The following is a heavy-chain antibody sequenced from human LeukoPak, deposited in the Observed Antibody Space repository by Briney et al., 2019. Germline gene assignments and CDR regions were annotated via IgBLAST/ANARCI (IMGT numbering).Heavy chain of an antibody. CDR1: GGSMSRYY. J-gene: IGHJ3*02. CDR2: IYHSGST. D-gene: IGHD6-13*01. Sequence: SETLSLTCTVSGGSMSRYYWTWIRQPPGKGLEWIGYIYHSGSTYYNPSLKSRVTISVDRSKNQFSLKLSSVTAADTAVYYCARDREYSSSSDAFDIWGQGTMVTVSS. CDR3: ARDREYSSSSDAFDI. V-gene: IGHV4-59*12.